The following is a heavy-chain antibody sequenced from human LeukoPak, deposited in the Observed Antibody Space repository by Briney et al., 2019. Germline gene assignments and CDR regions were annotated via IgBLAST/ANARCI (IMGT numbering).Heavy chain of an antibody. CDR2: INHSGST. Sequence: SETLSLTCAVYGGSFSGYYWSWIRQPPGKGLEWIGEINHSGSTNYNPSLKSRVTTSVDTSKNQFSLKLSSVTAADTAVYYCARAIGWNVSSMGLGNYYYYYGMDVWGQGTTVTVSS. J-gene: IGHJ6*02. CDR1: GGSFSGYY. CDR3: ARAIGWNVSSMGLGNYYYYYGMDV. D-gene: IGHD1-1*01. V-gene: IGHV4-34*01.